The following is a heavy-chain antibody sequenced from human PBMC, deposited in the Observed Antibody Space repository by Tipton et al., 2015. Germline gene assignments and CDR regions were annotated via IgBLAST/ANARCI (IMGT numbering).Heavy chain of an antibody. CDR2: INYRGDT. D-gene: IGHD3-22*01. Sequence: TLSLTCTVSGGSITQYYRTWIRQTPGKGLEWIGYINYRGDTNYNPALKSRVTISADTSKNQFSLKLTSVIAADTAVYYCAREVWYNDSTGYDYWGQGTLVTVSS. V-gene: IGHV4-59*01. CDR3: AREVWYNDSTGYDY. J-gene: IGHJ4*02. CDR1: GGSITQYY.